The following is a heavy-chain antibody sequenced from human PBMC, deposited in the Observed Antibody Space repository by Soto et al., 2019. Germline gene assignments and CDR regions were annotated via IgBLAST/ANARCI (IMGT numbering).Heavy chain of an antibody. CDR3: AKAQAWELLFDF. J-gene: IGHJ4*02. CDR2: IYYSGST. Sequence: SEPLSLTCTVSGGSISSYYWSWIRQHPGKGLEWIANIYYSGSTYYNPSLKSRVTISIDTPKNQFSLKLSSVTAADTAVYYCAKAQAWELLFDFWGQGTLVTVSS. V-gene: IGHV4-59*06. D-gene: IGHD1-26*01. CDR1: GGSISSYY.